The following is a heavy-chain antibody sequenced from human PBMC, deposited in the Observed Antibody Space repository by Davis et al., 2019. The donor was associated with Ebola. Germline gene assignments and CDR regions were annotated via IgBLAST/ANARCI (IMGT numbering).Heavy chain of an antibody. V-gene: IGHV3-48*02. CDR3: ARVGSTTGSYYYYYGMDV. D-gene: IGHD1-14*01. CDR1: GFSFENFA. J-gene: IGHJ6*02. Sequence: GGSLRLSCAASGFSFENFAMHWVRQAPGKGLEWVSYISSSSSTIYYADSVKGRFTISRDNAKNSLYLQMNSLRDEDTAVYYCARVGSTTGSYYYYYGMDVWGQGTTVTVSS. CDR2: ISSSSSTI.